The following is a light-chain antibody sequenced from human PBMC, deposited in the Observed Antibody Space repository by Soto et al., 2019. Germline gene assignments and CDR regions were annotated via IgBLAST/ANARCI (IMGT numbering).Light chain of an antibody. Sequence: QSALTQPASVSGSPGQSITISCTGAPNDVGDNNKYVSWYQQHPGKAPKLMIYEVSNRPAGVSNRFSGSNSGNTASLTISGLQAEEEADYCCSSYTSSHVVFGGGTKLTVL. CDR1: PNDVGDNNKY. V-gene: IGLV2-14*01. CDR3: SSYTSSHVV. CDR2: EVS. J-gene: IGLJ2*01.